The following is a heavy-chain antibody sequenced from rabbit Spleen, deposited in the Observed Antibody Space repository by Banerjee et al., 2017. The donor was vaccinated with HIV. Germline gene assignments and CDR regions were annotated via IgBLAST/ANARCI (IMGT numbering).Heavy chain of an antibody. Sequence: QEQLEESGGGLVKPEGSLTLTCKASGFSFSDRDVMCWVRQAPGKGLEWIACINTATGKPVYASWAKGRFTISRTSSTTVTLQMTSLTAADTATYFCARDLVAVIGWNFYLWGQGTLVTVS. CDR2: INTATGKP. V-gene: IGHV1S45*01. CDR1: GFSFSDRDV. J-gene: IGHJ4*01. CDR3: ARDLVAVIGWNFYL. D-gene: IGHD2-1*01.